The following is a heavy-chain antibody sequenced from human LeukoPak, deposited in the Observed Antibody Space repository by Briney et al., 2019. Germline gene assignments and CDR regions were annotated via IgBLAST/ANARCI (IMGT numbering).Heavy chain of an antibody. V-gene: IGHV4-38-2*01. CDR1: GYSISSGHY. CDR3: ARGPRFGELLWHWFDP. Sequence: SSDTLSLTCAVSGYSISSGHYWGWIRPPPGKGLEWIGSMYHSGSTYYNPPLKSRVTISEDTSKNQFSLKLRSVTAADTAVYYCARGPRFGELLWHWFDPWGQGTLVTVSS. CDR2: MYHSGST. D-gene: IGHD3-10*01. J-gene: IGHJ5*02.